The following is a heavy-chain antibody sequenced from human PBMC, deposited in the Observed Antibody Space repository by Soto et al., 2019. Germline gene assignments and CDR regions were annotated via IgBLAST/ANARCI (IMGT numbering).Heavy chain of an antibody. CDR2: IWPGDSDT. CDR1: GYSFTSNW. D-gene: IGHD2-15*01. V-gene: IGHV5-51*01. Sequence: GESLKICCKGSGYSFTSNWIAWVRQMPGKGLEWMGIIWPGDSDTRYSPSFQGQVIISADKSISTAYLQWSSLKASDTAMYYWARVHCIGGSCYSNYYHYGLAVWGQGTTVTVSS. J-gene: IGHJ6*02. CDR3: ARVHCIGGSCYSNYYHYGLAV.